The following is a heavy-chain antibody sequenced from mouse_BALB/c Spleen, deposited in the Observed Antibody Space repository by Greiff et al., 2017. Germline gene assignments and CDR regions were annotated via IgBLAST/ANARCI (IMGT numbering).Heavy chain of an antibody. CDR1: GYSITSDYA. J-gene: IGHJ2*01. V-gene: IGHV3-2*02. Sequence: ESGPGLVKPSQSLSLTCTVTGYSITSDYAWNWIRQFPGNKLEWMGYISYSGSTSYNPSLKSRISITRDTSKNQFFLQLNSVTTEDTATYYCARCGDYGGSFDYWGQGTTLTVSS. CDR3: ARCGDYGGSFDY. CDR2: ISYSGST. D-gene: IGHD2-4*01.